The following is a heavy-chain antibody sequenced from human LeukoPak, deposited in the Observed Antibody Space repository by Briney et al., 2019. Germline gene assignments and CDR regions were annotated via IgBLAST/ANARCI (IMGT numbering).Heavy chain of an antibody. CDR1: GYTFTSYD. CDR2: MDGSSGKT. D-gene: IGHD3-22*01. V-gene: IGHV1-8*01. Sequence: ASVKVSCKTSGYTFTSYDINWVRQATGQGLEWMGGMDGSSGKTAYAQKFLGRVTITRSTSISTAYMELSSLTSEDTAVYYCARLYYYAGSGYDALDIWGQGTMVTVSS. J-gene: IGHJ3*02. CDR3: ARLYYYAGSGYDALDI.